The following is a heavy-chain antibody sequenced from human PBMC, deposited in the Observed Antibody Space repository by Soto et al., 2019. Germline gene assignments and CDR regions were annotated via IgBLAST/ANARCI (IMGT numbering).Heavy chain of an antibody. J-gene: IGHJ1*01. V-gene: IGHV3-21*01. CDR1: GFSFSSYS. CDR3: AGDPLGSSGNEYFQH. Sequence: PGGSLRLSCAASGFSFSSYSMNWVRQAPGKGLEWVSSISSSSTYADSVKGRFTISRDNAKNSLYLQMNSLRVEDTAVYYCAGDPLGSSGNEYFQHWGQGTRVTVSP. D-gene: IGHD1-26*01. CDR2: ISSSST.